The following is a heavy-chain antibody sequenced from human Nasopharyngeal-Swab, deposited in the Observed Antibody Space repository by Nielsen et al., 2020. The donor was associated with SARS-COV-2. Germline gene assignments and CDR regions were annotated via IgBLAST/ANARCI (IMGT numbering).Heavy chain of an antibody. Sequence: ASVKVSCKASGYTFTSYYMHWVRQAPGQGLEWMRIINPSGGSTSYAQKFQGRVTMTRDTSTSTVYMELSSLRSEDTAVYYCARDSGPPFFGVVNPSGFDYWGQGTLVTVSS. J-gene: IGHJ4*02. D-gene: IGHD3-3*01. V-gene: IGHV1-46*01. CDR1: GYTFTSYY. CDR2: INPSGGST. CDR3: ARDSGPPFFGVVNPSGFDY.